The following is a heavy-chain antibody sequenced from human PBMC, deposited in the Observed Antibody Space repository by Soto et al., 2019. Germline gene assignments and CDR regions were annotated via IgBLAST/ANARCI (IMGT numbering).Heavy chain of an antibody. CDR1: GFTFSSYS. CDR3: ARGGSYTPDY. Sequence: EVQLVESGGGLVQPGGSLRLSCAVSGFTFSSYSMNWVRQAPGKGLEWVSYISSSSSTMYYADSVKGRFTISRDNAKNSLFLQMNSLSDEDTAVYYCARGGSYTPDYWGQGTLVTVSS. V-gene: IGHV3-48*02. CDR2: ISSSSSTM. J-gene: IGHJ4*02. D-gene: IGHD1-26*01.